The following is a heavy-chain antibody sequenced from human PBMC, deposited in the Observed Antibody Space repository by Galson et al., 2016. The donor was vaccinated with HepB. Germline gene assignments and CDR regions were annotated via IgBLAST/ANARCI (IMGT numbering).Heavy chain of an antibody. CDR1: GFDFSSYR. CDR2: ISSSSNFI. J-gene: IGHJ3*02. D-gene: IGHD3-10*01. V-gene: IGHV3-21*01. CDR3: ARDRGPFDAFDI. Sequence: SLRLSCAASGFDFSSYRMNWVRQAPGKGLDWVATISSSSNFIYYADSVKGRFTISRDNAEGSLDLQMNSLRAEDTAVYYCARDRGPFDAFDIWGRGTMVTVSS.